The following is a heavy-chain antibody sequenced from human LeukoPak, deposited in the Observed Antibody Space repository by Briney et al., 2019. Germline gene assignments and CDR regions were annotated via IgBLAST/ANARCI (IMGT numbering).Heavy chain of an antibody. V-gene: IGHV3-48*04. CDR2: ISSGSNTI. CDR3: ARERWLQSPFDY. D-gene: IGHD5-24*01. Sequence: GGSLRLSCAASGFTFSSYSMNWVRQAPGKGLEWVSYISSGSNTIYYADSVKGRFTISRDNAKNSLYLQMNSLRAEDTAVYYCARERWLQSPFDYWGQGTLVTVSS. CDR1: GFTFSSYS. J-gene: IGHJ4*02.